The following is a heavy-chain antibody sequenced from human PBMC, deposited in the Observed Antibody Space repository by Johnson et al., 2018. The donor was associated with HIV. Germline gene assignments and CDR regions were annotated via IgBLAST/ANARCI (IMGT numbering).Heavy chain of an antibody. J-gene: IGHJ3*02. CDR2: LKSKIDGGTT. CDR3: ATARNRLWSSSGWTGFWAFDI. Sequence: VQLVESGGGVVQPGRSLRVSCAASGFSFSSYGMHWVRQAPGKGLEWVGRLKSKIDGGTTDYAAPVKGRFTISRDDSKNTLSLEMNSLKIEDTAVYYCATARNRLWSSSGWTGFWAFDIWGQGTMVTVSS. CDR1: GFSFSSYG. D-gene: IGHD6-19*01. V-gene: IGHV3-15*01.